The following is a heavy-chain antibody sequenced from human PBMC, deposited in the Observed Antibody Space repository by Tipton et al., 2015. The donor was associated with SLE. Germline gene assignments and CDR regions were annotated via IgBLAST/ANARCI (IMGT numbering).Heavy chain of an antibody. CDR3: ARANDFWHHYMDV. V-gene: IGHV4-39*07. D-gene: IGHD3-3*01. CDR2: IYYSGGT. J-gene: IGHJ6*03. Sequence: TLSLTCTVSGASVTTSGYYWGWIRRPPGKGLEWIGSIYYSGGTYYNPSLKSRVTISVDTSKNQFSLKLSSVTAADTAVYYCARANDFWHHYMDVWGKGTTVTISS. CDR1: GASVTTSGYY.